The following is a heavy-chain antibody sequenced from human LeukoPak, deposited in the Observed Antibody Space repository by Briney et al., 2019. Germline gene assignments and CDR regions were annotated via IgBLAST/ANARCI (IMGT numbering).Heavy chain of an antibody. CDR1: GFTFSSHA. CDR2: ISCCGGST. CDR3: AKDLAITMIPYYFDY. Sequence: GGPLRLSCAASGFTFSSHAMSWVRHAPGKGLEWVSGISCCGGSTYYAASVKGRFTISRDNSKNTLYLQMNSLRAEDTAVYYCAKDLAITMIPYYFDYWGQGTLVTVSS. D-gene: IGHD3-22*01. J-gene: IGHJ4*02. V-gene: IGHV3-23*01.